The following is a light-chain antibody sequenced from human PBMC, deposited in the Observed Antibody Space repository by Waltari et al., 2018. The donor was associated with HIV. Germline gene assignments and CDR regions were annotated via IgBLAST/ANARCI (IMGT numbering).Light chain of an antibody. Sequence: DIQMTQSPFSLSAFLGDRITITCRASQTINVYLNWYQQKPGKAPNLLIYAASTLQSGVPSRFSGNGSGTDFTLTINGLQVEDFATYYCQQSYRGLTFGPGTKVDV. CDR3: QQSYRGLT. J-gene: IGKJ3*01. CDR1: QTINVY. CDR2: AAS. V-gene: IGKV1-39*01.